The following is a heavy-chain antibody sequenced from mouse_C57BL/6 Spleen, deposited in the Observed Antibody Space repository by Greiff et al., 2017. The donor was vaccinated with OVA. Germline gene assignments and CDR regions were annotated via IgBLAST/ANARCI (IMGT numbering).Heavy chain of an antibody. CDR3: ARNLLYAMDY. Sequence: EVKLMESGGGLVKPGGSLKLSCAASGFTFSDYGMHWVRQAPEKGLEWVAYISSGSSTISYADTVKGRFPISRDNAKNTLFLQMTSLRSEDTAMYYCARNLLYAMDYWGQGTSVTVSS. J-gene: IGHJ4*01. V-gene: IGHV5-17*01. D-gene: IGHD2-10*01. CDR1: GFTFSDYG. CDR2: ISSGSSTI.